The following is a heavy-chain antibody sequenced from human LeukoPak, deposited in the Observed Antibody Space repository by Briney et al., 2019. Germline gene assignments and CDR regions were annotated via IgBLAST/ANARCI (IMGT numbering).Heavy chain of an antibody. V-gene: IGHV3-21*01. CDR3: VRGGHYGMDV. Sequence: GGSLRLSCSASGFAFSSYPMTWVRQAPRKGLHWVSSITSRCYMHYADSVDGRFTISTETPKNSLYMQMNSLRAEDTAVYYCVRGGHYGMDVWGQGTTVTVSS. J-gene: IGHJ6*02. CDR2: ITSRCYM. CDR1: GFAFSSYP.